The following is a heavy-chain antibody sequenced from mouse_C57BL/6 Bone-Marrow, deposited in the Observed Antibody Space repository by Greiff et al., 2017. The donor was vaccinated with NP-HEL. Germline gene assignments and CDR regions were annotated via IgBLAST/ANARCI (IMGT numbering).Heavy chain of an antibody. D-gene: IGHD1-1*01. CDR2: IDPETGGT. J-gene: IGHJ2*01. V-gene: IGHV1-15*01. CDR3: TRDGSREFY. Sequence: VQLQQSGAELVRPGASVTLSCKASGYTFTDYEMHWVKQTPVHGLEWIGAIDPETGGTAYNQKFKGKAILTADKSSSTAYMELRSLTSEDSAVYYCTRDGSREFYWGQGTTLTVSS. CDR1: GYTFTDYE.